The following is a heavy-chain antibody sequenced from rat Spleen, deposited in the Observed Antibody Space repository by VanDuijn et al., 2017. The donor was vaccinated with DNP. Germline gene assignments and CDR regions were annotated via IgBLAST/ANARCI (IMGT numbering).Heavy chain of an antibody. CDR1: GFSLTSQN. V-gene: IGHV2-41*01. CDR3: VRWEGINGY. CDR2: IWNNGGT. D-gene: IGHD1-11*01. J-gene: IGHJ3*01. Sequence: QVQLKESGPGLVQPSQTLSLTCTVAGFSLTSQNVHWVRQSPGKGLEWMGVIWNNGGTRYNSVLKSRLSISKDTSKSQVFLKMNSLETEDTAMYFCVRWEGINGYWGQGTLVTVSS.